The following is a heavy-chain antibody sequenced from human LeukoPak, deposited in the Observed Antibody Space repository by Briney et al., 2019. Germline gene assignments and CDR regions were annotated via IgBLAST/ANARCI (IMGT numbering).Heavy chain of an antibody. CDR2: INPNSGGT. Sequence: ASVKVSCKASGYSFTGYYMQWVRQDPAQGLEWMGWINPNSGGTNYAQKFQGRVTMTRDTSISTAYMELSRLRSDDTAVYYCATPPARGSYSSYYGMDVWGQGTTVTVSS. CDR3: ATPPARGSYSSYYGMDV. D-gene: IGHD1-26*01. J-gene: IGHJ6*02. V-gene: IGHV1-2*02. CDR1: GYSFTGYY.